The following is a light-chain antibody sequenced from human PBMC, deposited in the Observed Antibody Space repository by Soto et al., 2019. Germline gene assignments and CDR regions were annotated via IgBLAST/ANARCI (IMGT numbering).Light chain of an antibody. J-gene: IGKJ1*01. V-gene: IGKV3-15*01. CDR2: AAS. CDR1: QSVSSN. Sequence: EIVMTQSPATLSVSPGERATLSCRASQSVSSNLAWYQQKPGQAPRLLIYAASTRATGIPVRFSGSGSETEFTLTISSLQSEDFAVYYCQQYNNWPWTFGQGTKVEIK. CDR3: QQYNNWPWT.